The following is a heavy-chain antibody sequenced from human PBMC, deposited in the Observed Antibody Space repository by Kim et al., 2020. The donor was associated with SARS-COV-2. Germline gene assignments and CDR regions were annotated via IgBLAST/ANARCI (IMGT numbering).Heavy chain of an antibody. V-gene: IGHV3-48*03. CDR2: ISSSGSTI. CDR3: ARGGYTVMASYYCYGMDV. J-gene: IGHJ6*02. Sequence: GGSLRLSCAASGFTFSSYEMNWVRQAPGKGLEWVSDISSSGSTIYYADSVKGRFTISRDNAKNSLYLQMNSLRAEDTAVYYCARGGYTVMASYYCYGMDVWREGPTVTV. CDR1: GFTFSSYE. D-gene: IGHD5-12*01.